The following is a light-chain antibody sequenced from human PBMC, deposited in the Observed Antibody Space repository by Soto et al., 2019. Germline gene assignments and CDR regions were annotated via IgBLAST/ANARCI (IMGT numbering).Light chain of an antibody. CDR2: EVR. J-gene: IGLJ2*01. CDR3: SAYTSRSTLV. V-gene: IGLV2-14*01. Sequence: QSALTHPASVSGSPGQSITISCSGTRRDVGAYNLVSWYQQPPGKAPQLLIYEVRNRPSGISSRFSGSRSGNTASLTISSLLPEDEADYYCSAYTSRSTLVFGGGTKVTVL. CDR1: RRDVGAYNL.